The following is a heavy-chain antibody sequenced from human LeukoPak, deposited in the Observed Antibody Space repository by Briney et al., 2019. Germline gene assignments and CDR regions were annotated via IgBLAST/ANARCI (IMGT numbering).Heavy chain of an antibody. CDR3: AKGLGDYDDFRLGY. D-gene: IGHD4-17*01. CDR2: IPSDGSDN. J-gene: IGHJ4*02. V-gene: IGHV3-30*02. Sequence: GGSLRLSCAASVFTFSTYGFHWVRQAPGKGLEWVAFIPSDGSDNYYANSVKGRFTISRDNSKDTLYLQMNSLRSEDTAVYYCAKGLGDYDDFRLGYWGQGTLVTVSS. CDR1: VFTFSTYG.